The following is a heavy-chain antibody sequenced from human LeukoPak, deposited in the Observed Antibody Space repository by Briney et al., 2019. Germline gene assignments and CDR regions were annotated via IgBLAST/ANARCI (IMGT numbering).Heavy chain of an antibody. CDR2: TNPSGGST. V-gene: IGHV1-46*01. J-gene: IGHJ3*02. Sequence: ASVKVSCKASGYTFTSYYMHWLRQAPGQGLEWMGITNPSGGSTSYAQKFQGRVTMTRDTSTSTVYMELSSLRSEDTAVYYCAREAVSDAFDIWGQGTMVTVSS. D-gene: IGHD3-16*02. CDR3: AREAVSDAFDI. CDR1: GYTFTSYY.